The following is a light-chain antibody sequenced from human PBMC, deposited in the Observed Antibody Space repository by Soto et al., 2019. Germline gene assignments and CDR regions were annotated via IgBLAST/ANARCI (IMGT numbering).Light chain of an antibody. Sequence: DIQMTQSPSSLSAFVGDRVTITCRASQGISNYLAWYQQKPGRVPTLLIYAASTLRSGVPSRFSGSGSGTDFTLTISSLRPEDVASYYCQEYKTAPFIFGPGTKVDIK. CDR1: QGISNY. J-gene: IGKJ3*01. CDR2: AAS. CDR3: QEYKTAPFI. V-gene: IGKV1-27*01.